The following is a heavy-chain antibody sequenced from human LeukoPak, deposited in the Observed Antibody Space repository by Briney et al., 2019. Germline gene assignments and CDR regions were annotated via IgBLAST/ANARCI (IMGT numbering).Heavy chain of an antibody. CDR1: GGSFSGYY. D-gene: IGHD6-13*01. V-gene: IGHV4-34*01. CDR3: ARGRDSSSWREAFDI. CDR2: INHSGST. Sequence: SETLSLTCAVYGGSFSGYYWSWIRQPPGKGLEWIGEINHSGSTNYNPSLKSRVTISVDTSKNQFSLKLSSVTAADTAVYYCARGRDSSSWREAFDIWGQGTMVTVSS. J-gene: IGHJ3*02.